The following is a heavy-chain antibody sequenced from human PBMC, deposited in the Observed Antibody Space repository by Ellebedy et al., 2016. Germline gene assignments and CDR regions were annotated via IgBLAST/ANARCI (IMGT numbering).Heavy chain of an antibody. J-gene: IGHJ6*02. CDR3: AAAATANYYYYGLDV. CDR1: GFTFTGSA. Sequence: ASVKVSCKASGFTFTGSAMQWVQQARGQRLEWIGWIVIGSGNTNYAQKFQERVIITRDMSTSTAYMELSSLRSEDTAVYYYAAAATANYYYYGLDVWGQGTTVTVYS. V-gene: IGHV1-58*02. CDR2: IVIGSGNT.